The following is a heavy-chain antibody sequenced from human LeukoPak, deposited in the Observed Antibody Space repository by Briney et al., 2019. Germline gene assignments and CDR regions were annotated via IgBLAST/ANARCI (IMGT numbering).Heavy chain of an antibody. CDR2: IYTSGST. CDR3: ARDDYVWGSTWGYFDY. V-gene: IGHV4-61*02. J-gene: IGHJ4*02. CDR1: GDSISSGAYY. Sequence: PSETLSLTCTVSGDSISSGAYYWSWIRQPAGKGLEWIGRIYTSGSTNYNPSLKSRVTISVDTSKNQFSLKLSSVTAADTAVYYCARDDYVWGSTWGYFDYWGQGTLVTVSS. D-gene: IGHD3-16*01.